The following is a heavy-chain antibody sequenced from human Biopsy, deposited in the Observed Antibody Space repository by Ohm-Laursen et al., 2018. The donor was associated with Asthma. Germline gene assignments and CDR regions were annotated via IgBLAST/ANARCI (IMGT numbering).Heavy chain of an antibody. D-gene: IGHD3-9*01. CDR3: TKTYYDFLTGQVNDAFAL. CDR1: GYTFISYA. V-gene: IGHV1-3*01. Sequence: ASVKVSCKASGYTFISYAIHWVRQAPGQRLEWMGWINAGDGNTKYSQKFQGRVTITRDTSASTAYMDLRSLRSEDTAMYYCTKTYYDFLTGQVNDAFALWGQGTMVTVSS. CDR2: INAGDGNT. J-gene: IGHJ3*01.